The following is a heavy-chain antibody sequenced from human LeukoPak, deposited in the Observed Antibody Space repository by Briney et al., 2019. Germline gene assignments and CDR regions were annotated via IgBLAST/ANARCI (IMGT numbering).Heavy chain of an antibody. CDR1: GFTFSSYS. V-gene: IGHV3-7*01. Sequence: GGSLRLSCAASGFTFSSYSMNWVRQAPGKGLEWVANIKQDGSEKYYVDSVKGRFTISRDNAKNSLYLQKNSLRAEDTAVYYCARGGSGLDYWGQGTLVTVSS. CDR3: ARGGSGLDY. D-gene: IGHD2-21*01. CDR2: IKQDGSEK. J-gene: IGHJ4*02.